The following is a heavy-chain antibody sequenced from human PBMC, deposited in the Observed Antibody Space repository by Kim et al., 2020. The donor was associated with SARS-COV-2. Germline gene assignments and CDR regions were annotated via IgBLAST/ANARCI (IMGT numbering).Heavy chain of an antibody. Sequence: PVKGRLTITRDDSKNTVYLQMNSLKTEDTAVYYCTPVPGTELAVWDDSGIWGQGTMVTVSS. V-gene: IGHV3-15*01. D-gene: IGHD1-7*01. J-gene: IGHJ3*02. CDR3: TPVPGTELAVWDDSGI.